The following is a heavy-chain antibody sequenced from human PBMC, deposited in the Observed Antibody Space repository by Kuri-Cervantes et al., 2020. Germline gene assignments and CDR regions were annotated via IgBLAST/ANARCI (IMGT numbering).Heavy chain of an antibody. Sequence: ASVKVSCKASGYTFTGYYMHWVRQAPGQGLEWMGWINPNSGGTNYAQKFQGRVTMTRDTSISTAYMELSRLRSDDTAVYYCATSPRQAVAVLIYFYYWGQGTLVTVSS. CDR1: GYTFTGYY. D-gene: IGHD6-19*01. CDR2: INPNSGGT. J-gene: IGHJ4*02. CDR3: ATSPRQAVAVLIYFYY. V-gene: IGHV1-2*02.